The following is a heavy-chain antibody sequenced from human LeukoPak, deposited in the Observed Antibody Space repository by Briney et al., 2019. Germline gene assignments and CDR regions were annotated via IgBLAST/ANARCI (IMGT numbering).Heavy chain of an antibody. D-gene: IGHD1-7*01. J-gene: IGHJ4*02. Sequence: PGGSLRLSCATPGFTFRNAWMSWVRQAPGKGLEWVGRIKSRTDGGAIEYAAPVKGRFTISRDDSRNTLYLQINSLKTEDTAVYYCADLGNYAVGWGQGTLVTVSS. CDR2: IKSRTDGGAI. CDR3: ADLGNYAVG. CDR1: GFTFRNAW. V-gene: IGHV3-15*01.